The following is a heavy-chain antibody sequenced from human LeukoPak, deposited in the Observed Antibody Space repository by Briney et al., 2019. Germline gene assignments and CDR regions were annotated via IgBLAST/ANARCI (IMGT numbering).Heavy chain of an antibody. J-gene: IGHJ6*03. D-gene: IGHD2-2*01. CDR1: GYTFTSYG. Sequence: ASVKVSCKASGYTFTSYGISWVRQAPGQGLEWMGWISAYNGNTNYAQKLQGRVTMTTDTSTSTAYMELRSLRSDDTAVYYCARRRRVVPAAIDYYYYMDVWGKGTTVTVSS. CDR2: ISAYNGNT. V-gene: IGHV1-18*01. CDR3: ARRRRVVPAAIDYYYYMDV.